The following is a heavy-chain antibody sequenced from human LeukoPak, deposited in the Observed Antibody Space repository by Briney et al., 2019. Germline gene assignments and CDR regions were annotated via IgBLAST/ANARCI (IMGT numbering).Heavy chain of an antibody. Sequence: PGGSLRLSCAASGFIFSIYGMHWVRQSPGKGLEWVAVIWNDGSNKYYVDSVKGRFTSSRDNSKNTLFLQMNSLRAEDTAVYYCARASGSYDYWGQGTLVTVSS. D-gene: IGHD1-26*01. V-gene: IGHV3-33*01. CDR2: IWNDGSNK. CDR3: ARASGSYDY. J-gene: IGHJ4*02. CDR1: GFIFSIYG.